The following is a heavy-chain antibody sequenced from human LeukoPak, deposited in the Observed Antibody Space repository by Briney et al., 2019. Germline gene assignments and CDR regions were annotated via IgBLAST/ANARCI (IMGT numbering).Heavy chain of an antibody. Sequence: ASVKVSCKAFGYTFTSNYMHWVRQAPGQGPEWMGVISPSGGSTTYAQKLQGRVTMTRDMSTSTVYMELSSLRSEDTAVYYCARDMGIAAAGLNYYYYMDVWGKGTTVTVSS. CDR2: ISPSGGST. J-gene: IGHJ6*03. D-gene: IGHD6-13*01. CDR1: GYTFTSNY. CDR3: ARDMGIAAAGLNYYYYMDV. V-gene: IGHV1-46*01.